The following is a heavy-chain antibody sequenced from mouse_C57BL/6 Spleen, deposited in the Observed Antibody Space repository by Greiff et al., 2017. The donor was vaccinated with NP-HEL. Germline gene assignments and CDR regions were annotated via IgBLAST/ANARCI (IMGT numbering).Heavy chain of an antibody. CDR1: GFTFSDYG. V-gene: IGHV5-17*01. CDR3: ARGDWVDY. CDR2: ISSGSSTI. J-gene: IGHJ2*01. D-gene: IGHD4-1*01. Sequence: EVKLMESGGGLVKPGGSLKLSCAASGFTFSDYGMHWVRQAPEKGLEWVAYISSGSSTIYYADTVKGRFTISRDKAKNTLFLQMTSLRSEDTAMYYCARGDWVDYWGQGTTLTVSS.